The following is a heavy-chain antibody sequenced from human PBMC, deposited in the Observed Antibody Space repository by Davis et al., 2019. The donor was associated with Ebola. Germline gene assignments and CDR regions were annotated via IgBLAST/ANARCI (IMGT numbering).Heavy chain of an antibody. CDR3: ARGIYCSGGSCYSFDY. Sequence: ASVKVSCKASGYTFTRYAMHWVRQAPGQRLEWMGWINAGNGNTKYSQKFQGRVTITRDTSASTAYMELSSLRSEDTAVYYCARGIYCSGGSCYSFDYWGQGTLVTVSS. D-gene: IGHD2-15*01. CDR2: INAGNGNT. V-gene: IGHV1-3*01. CDR1: GYTFTRYA. J-gene: IGHJ4*02.